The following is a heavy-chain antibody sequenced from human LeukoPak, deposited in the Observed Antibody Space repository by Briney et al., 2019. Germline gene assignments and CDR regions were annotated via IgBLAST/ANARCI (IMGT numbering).Heavy chain of an antibody. CDR2: ISSSSSTI. D-gene: IGHD2-15*01. CDR3: ARDFSGYCSGGSCDFYYYYYMDV. CDR1: GFAFSNYN. V-gene: IGHV3-48*01. J-gene: IGHJ6*03. Sequence: GGSLRLSCAASGFAFSNYNMNWVRQAPGKGLEWVSYISSSSSTIYYADSVKGRFTISRDNAKNSLYLQMNSLRAEDTAVYYCARDFSGYCSGGSCDFYYYYYMDVWGKGTRSPSP.